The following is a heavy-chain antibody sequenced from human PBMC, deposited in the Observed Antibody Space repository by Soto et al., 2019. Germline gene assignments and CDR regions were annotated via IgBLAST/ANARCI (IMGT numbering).Heavy chain of an antibody. CDR2: IKSKTDGGTT. CDR3: TTQRVRRSVWVHYGMDV. D-gene: IGHD3-10*01. Sequence: GGSLRLSCVASGFTFSNAWMSWVRQAPGKGLEWVGRIKSKTDGGTTDYDAPVKDRFTITIDDSKNTLYLQMNSLKTENTAVYYCTTQRVRRSVWVHYGMDVWGQGTTVTVSS. J-gene: IGHJ6*02. V-gene: IGHV3-15*01. CDR1: GFTFSNAW.